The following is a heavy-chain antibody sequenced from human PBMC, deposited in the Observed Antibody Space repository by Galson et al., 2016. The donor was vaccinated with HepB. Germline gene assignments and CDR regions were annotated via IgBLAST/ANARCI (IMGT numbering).Heavy chain of an antibody. J-gene: IGHJ6*02. V-gene: IGHV4-59*12. CDR1: GYSISTYY. D-gene: IGHD3-10*01. CDR3: ARELGLRGIRMDV. CDR2: ISYGGNT. Sequence: SETLSLTCSVSGYSISTYYWSWIRQPPGKALEWIGYISYGGNTDYNPSLKSRVTISGDTSKSQFSLNLKSVTAADTAVYYCARELGLRGIRMDVWGQGTTVIVSS.